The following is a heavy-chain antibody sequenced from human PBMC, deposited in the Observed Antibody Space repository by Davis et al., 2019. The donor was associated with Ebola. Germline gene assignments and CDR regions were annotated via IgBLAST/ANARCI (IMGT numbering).Heavy chain of an antibody. J-gene: IGHJ3*02. CDR3: ARDRSGGAFDI. V-gene: IGHV3-48*02. D-gene: IGHD2-15*01. CDR1: GFTFSNFA. Sequence: PGGSLRLSCAASGFTFSNFAMNWVRQAPGKGLEWVSFIRTGYTTTVYYAESVKGRFTGSRDNAKNSLYLQLNDLRDEDTAVYYCARDRSGGAFDIWGQGTMVTVSS. CDR2: IRTGYTTTV.